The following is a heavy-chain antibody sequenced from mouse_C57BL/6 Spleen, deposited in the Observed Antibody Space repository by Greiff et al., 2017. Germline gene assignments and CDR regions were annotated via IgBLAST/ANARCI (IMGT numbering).Heavy chain of an antibody. CDR2: IRNKANGYTT. J-gene: IGHJ1*03. V-gene: IGHV7-3*01. Sequence: EVKLVESGGGLVQPGGSLSLSCAASGFTFTDYYMSWVRQPPGKALEWLGFIRNKANGYTTEYSASVKGRFSISRANSQSILYLPLLDLRAEDSATYYWARPNNWERYFDVWGTGTTVTVSS. D-gene: IGHD4-1*01. CDR1: GFTFTDYY. CDR3: ARPNNWERYFDV.